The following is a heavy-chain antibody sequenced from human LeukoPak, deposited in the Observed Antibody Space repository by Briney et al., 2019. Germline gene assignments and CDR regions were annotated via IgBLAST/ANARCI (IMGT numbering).Heavy chain of an antibody. CDR2: IYYSGST. D-gene: IGHD1-26*01. CDR3: ARGQYSGSCFDN. V-gene: IGHV4-59*01. J-gene: IGHJ4*02. CDR1: GGSISSYL. Sequence: SESLSLTCTVSGGSISSYLWSWIRQPPGKGLEWIGYIYYSGSTNYNPSLKSRVTILVDTSKNQFSLKVSSVTAADTAVYYCARGQYSGSCFDNWGQGSLVTVSS.